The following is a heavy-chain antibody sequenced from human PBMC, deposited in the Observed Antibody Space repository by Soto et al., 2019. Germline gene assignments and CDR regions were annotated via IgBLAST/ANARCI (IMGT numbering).Heavy chain of an antibody. Sequence: GGSLRLSCAASGFIFENFGMSWVRQAPGKGLEWISSISGSGFKKFYADSVKGRFTISRDNSKSTVYLELNNLSAEDTAVYHCAKNQGVELVPLATVDWFDPWGQGSVVTVSS. CDR2: ISGSGFKK. CDR3: AKNQGVELVPLATVDWFDP. V-gene: IGHV3-23*01. J-gene: IGHJ5*02. D-gene: IGHD1-26*01. CDR1: GFIFENFG.